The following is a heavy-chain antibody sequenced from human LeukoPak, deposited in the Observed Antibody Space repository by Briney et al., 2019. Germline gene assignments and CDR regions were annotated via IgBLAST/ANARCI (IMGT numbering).Heavy chain of an antibody. V-gene: IGHV3-7*01. CDR3: ARDLGRTFDY. CDR2: IKQDGSQE. D-gene: IGHD3/OR15-3a*01. J-gene: IGHJ4*02. CDR1: RFTLSTYW. Sequence: GGSLRLSCAASRFTLSTYWMSWVRQAPGKGLEWVAHIKQDGSQEYYVDSVKGRFTISRDSAKNSLYLQMNSLRAEDTAVYYCARDLGRTFDYWGQGTLVTVSS.